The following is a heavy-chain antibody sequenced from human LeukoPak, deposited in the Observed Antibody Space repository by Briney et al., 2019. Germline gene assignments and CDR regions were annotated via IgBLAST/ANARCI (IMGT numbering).Heavy chain of an antibody. CDR3: ARHRWMEVYGSGSYYVDY. D-gene: IGHD3-10*01. Sequence: SETLSLTCTVSGGSISSSSYYWGWLRQPPGKGLEWIGSIYHSRSTYYNASLKTRATISADTSKHQFSLKLSSVTAADTAVYYCARHRWMEVYGSGSYYVDYWGQGTLVTVSS. V-gene: IGHV4-39*01. J-gene: IGHJ4*02. CDR1: GGSISSSSYY. CDR2: IYHSRST.